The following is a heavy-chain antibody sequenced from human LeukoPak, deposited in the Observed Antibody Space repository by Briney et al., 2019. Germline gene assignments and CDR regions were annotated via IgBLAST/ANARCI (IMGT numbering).Heavy chain of an antibody. CDR3: AREQSTVTTSAFDI. CDR2: IYSGGST. D-gene: IGHD4-17*01. J-gene: IGHJ3*02. V-gene: IGHV3-66*01. CDR1: GLTVSSNY. Sequence: GGSLRLSCAASGLTVSSNYMNWVRQAPGKGLEWVSVIYSGGSTYYADSVKGRFTISRDNSKNTLYLQMNSLRAEDTAVYYCAREQSTVTTSAFDIWGQGTMVTVSS.